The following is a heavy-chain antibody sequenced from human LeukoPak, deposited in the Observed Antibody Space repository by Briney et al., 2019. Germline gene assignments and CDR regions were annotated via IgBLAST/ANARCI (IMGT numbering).Heavy chain of an antibody. CDR1: GFTFDNYA. CDR2: ISWDSGSV. V-gene: IGHV3-9*01. J-gene: IGHJ4*02. CDR3: VKEPTERYYIDY. Sequence: PGGSLRPSCAASGFTFDNYAMHWVRQAPGKGLEWVSGISWDSGSVEYADSVKGRFIISRDNAKSSLFLQMSSLRAEDTALYYCVKEPTERYYIDYWGQGTLVTVSS. D-gene: IGHD1-1*01.